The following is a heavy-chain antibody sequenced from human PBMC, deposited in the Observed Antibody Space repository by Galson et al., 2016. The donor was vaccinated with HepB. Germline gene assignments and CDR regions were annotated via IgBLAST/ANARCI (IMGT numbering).Heavy chain of an antibody. J-gene: IGHJ4*02. V-gene: IGHV4-39*01. D-gene: IGHD1-7*01. CDR3: ATHKTGPTGSPFDY. CDR2: IHYGGTT. Sequence: SETLSLTCTVSGGSIRSNYYWGWIRQPPGQGLEWIGSIHYGGTTQYNPSLKSRVTMTVDTSKNLFSLNLGSVTAADTAFYYCATHKTGPTGSPFDYWGQGTLVTVSS. CDR1: GGSIRSNYY.